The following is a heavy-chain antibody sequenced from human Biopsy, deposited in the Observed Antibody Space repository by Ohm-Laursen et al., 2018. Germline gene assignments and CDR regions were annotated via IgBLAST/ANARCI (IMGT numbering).Heavy chain of an antibody. CDR2: INHSGRT. D-gene: IGHD2-2*01. CDR1: GESFNGYY. J-gene: IGHJ6*02. V-gene: IGHV4-34*01. Sequence: GTLSLTWAVYGESFNGYYWSWIRQTPGKGLEWIGEINHSGRTNYNPSLKSRVTISVDTSRNQFSLKLTSVTAADTAVYYCARDNIPYCTSTSCDLFGMDVWGQGTTVTVSS. CDR3: ARDNIPYCTSTSCDLFGMDV.